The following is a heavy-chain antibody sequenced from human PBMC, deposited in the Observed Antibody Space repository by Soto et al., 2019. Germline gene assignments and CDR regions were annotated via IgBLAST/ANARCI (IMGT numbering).Heavy chain of an antibody. CDR1: GFIFSSSW. Sequence: GGSLRLSCAASGFIFSSSWMSWVRQAPGKGLEWVANIKQGGSEKYYVASVKGRFTISRDNAKNTLYLQMNSLRAEDTAVYHCAKDGGDFWSGYTINWFDPWGQGTLVTVSS. CDR3: AKDGGDFWSGYTINWFDP. D-gene: IGHD3-3*01. J-gene: IGHJ5*02. CDR2: IKQGGSEK. V-gene: IGHV3-7*03.